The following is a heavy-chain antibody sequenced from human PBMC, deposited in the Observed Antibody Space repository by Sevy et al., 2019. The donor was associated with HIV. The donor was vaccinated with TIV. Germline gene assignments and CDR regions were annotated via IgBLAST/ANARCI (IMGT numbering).Heavy chain of an antibody. CDR1: GFTFSSYA. V-gene: IGHV3-30-3*01. CDR2: ISYDGSNK. CDR3: AREGYCSSTSCYTGSYYYYGMDV. Sequence: GGSLRLSCAASGFTFSSYAMHWVRQARGKGLEWVAVISYDGSNKYYADSVKGRFTISRDNSKNTLYLQMNSLRAEDTAVYYCAREGYCSSTSCYTGSYYYYGMDVWGQGTTVTVSS. J-gene: IGHJ6*02. D-gene: IGHD2-2*02.